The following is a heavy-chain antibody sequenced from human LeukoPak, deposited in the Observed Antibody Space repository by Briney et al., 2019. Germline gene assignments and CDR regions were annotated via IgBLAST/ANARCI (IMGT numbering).Heavy chain of an antibody. CDR3: ARGEAGRDFDY. Sequence: GGSLRLSCAASGFTFSSYWMHWVRQAPGKGLVWVSRINSDGSSTSYADSVKGRFTISRDNAKNTLYLQMNSLRAEDTAVYYCARGEAGRDFDYWRQGTLVTVSS. CDR1: GFTFSSYW. CDR2: INSDGSST. D-gene: IGHD1-26*01. V-gene: IGHV3-74*01. J-gene: IGHJ4*02.